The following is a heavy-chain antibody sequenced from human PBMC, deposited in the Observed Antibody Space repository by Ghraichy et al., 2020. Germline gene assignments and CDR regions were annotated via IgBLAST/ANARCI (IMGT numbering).Heavy chain of an antibody. J-gene: IGHJ4*02. CDR2: ISGSGGST. D-gene: IGHD2-2*01. CDR1: GFTFSSYA. Sequence: GGSLRLSCAASGFTFSSYAMSWVRQAPGKGLEWVSAISGSGGSTYYADSVKGRFTISRDNSKNTLYLQMNSLRAEDTAAYYCAKGIVVVPAAPYFDYWGQGTLVTVSS. V-gene: IGHV3-23*01. CDR3: AKGIVVVPAAPYFDY.